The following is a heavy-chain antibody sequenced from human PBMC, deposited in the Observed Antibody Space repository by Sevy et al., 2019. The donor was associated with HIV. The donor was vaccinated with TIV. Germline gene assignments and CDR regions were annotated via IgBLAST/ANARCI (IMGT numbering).Heavy chain of an antibody. CDR1: GLTFSSYA. V-gene: IGHV3-23*01. Sequence: GGSLRLSCAASGLTFSSYAMSWVRQAPGKGLEWVSAISGSGGSTYYADSVKGRFTISRDNSKNTLYLQMNSLRAEDTAVYYCAKDPEGGMIVVVITWFDPWGQGTLVTVSS. CDR2: ISGSGGST. J-gene: IGHJ5*02. CDR3: AKDPEGGMIVVVITWFDP. D-gene: IGHD3-22*01.